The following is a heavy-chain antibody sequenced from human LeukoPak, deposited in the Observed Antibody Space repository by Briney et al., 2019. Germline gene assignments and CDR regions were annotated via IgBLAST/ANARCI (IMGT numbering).Heavy chain of an antibody. CDR3: ARDQVEITMVRGVISYYYYGMDV. CDR2: IYYSGST. D-gene: IGHD3-10*01. J-gene: IGHJ6*02. V-gene: IGHV4-59*01. CDR1: GGSISSYY. Sequence: SETLSLTCTVSGGSISSYYWSWIRQPPGKGLEWIGYIYYSGSTNYNPSLKSRVTISVDTSKNQFSLKLSSVTAADTAVYYCARDQVEITMVRGVISYYYYGMDVWGQGTTVTVSS.